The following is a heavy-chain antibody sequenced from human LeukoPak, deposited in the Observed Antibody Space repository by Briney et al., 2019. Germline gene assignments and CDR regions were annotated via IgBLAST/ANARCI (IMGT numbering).Heavy chain of an antibody. Sequence: GGSLRLSCAASGFTVSSNYMSWVRQAPGKGLEWVSVIYSGGSTYYADSVKGRFTISRDNSKNTLYLQMNSLRAEDTAVYYCASCPTYGSGSYCYDYWGQGTLVTVSS. J-gene: IGHJ4*02. CDR2: IYSGGST. V-gene: IGHV3-53*01. D-gene: IGHD3-10*01. CDR1: GFTVSSNY. CDR3: ASCPTYGSGSYCYDY.